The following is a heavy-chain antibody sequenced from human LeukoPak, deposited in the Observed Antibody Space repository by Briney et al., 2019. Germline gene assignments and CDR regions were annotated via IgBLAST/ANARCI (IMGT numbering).Heavy chain of an antibody. D-gene: IGHD2-2*01. Sequence: PSETLSLTCTVSGGSISSGSHYWGWIRQPPGKGLEWIGSINYSGGTYYNPSLKSRVTISIDTSKNHFSLKLNSVTAADTAVYYCARLVRYCSSNSCYPFDYWGQGTLVTASS. J-gene: IGHJ4*02. V-gene: IGHV4-39*01. CDR2: INYSGGT. CDR3: ARLVRYCSSNSCYPFDY. CDR1: GGSISSGSHY.